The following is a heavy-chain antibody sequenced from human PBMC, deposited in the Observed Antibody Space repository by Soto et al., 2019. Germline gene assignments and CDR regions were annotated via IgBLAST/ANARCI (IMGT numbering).Heavy chain of an antibody. CDR3: ATSVQYYNSSGYPADYFQY. V-gene: IGHV3-15*07. D-gene: IGHD3-22*01. Sequence: PGGSLRLSCAASGFTFTDAWMNWVRQAPGKGLEWVGRIRSKTDGGTTDYAAPVKGRFTISRDDSKTTLYLQMNSLKIEDTAVYYCATSVQYYNSSGYPADYFQYWGQGTLVTVPQ. CDR1: GFTFTDAW. CDR2: IRSKTDGGTT. J-gene: IGHJ1*01.